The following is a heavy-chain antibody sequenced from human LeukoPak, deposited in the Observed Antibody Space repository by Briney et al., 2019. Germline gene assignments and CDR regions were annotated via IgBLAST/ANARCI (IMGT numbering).Heavy chain of an antibody. Sequence: SQTLSLTCAISGDSVSSNSAAWTWIRQSPSSGLEWLGRTYYRSKWCTEYAVSVKSRITINPDTSKNQFSLQLGSVNPEDTAVYYCARLGSGSNYWGQGTLVTVSS. J-gene: IGHJ4*02. CDR1: GDSVSSNSAA. CDR2: TYYRSKWCT. V-gene: IGHV6-1*01. D-gene: IGHD3-10*01. CDR3: ARLGSGSNY.